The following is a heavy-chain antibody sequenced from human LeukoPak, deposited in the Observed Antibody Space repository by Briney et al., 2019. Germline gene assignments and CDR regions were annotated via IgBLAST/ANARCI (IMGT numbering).Heavy chain of an antibody. J-gene: IGHJ5*02. CDR2: ISPYNGNT. CDR3: ARDRKSQTTSLLDWFDP. D-gene: IGHD1-7*01. Sequence: ASVKVSFKASGYTFSSYGISWVRQAPGQGLEWMGWISPYNGNTNYAQKFQGRVTMTTDTSTTTAYMELRSLSSDDMAVYYCARDRKSQTTSLLDWFDPWGQGTLVTVSS. V-gene: IGHV1-18*03. CDR1: GYTFSSYG.